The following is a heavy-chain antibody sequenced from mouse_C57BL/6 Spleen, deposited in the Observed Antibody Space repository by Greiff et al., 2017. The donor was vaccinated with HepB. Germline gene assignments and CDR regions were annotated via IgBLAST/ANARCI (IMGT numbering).Heavy chain of an antibody. CDR1: GYTFTSYW. Sequence: QVQLQQPGAELVKAGASVKMSCKASGYTFTSYWMHWVKQRLGQGLEWFAETNPTNGRTYYNEKFKSKATLTVDKSSSTAYMLLSGPTFEDSAVYYCARIKKIVATDFDYWGQGITLTVSS. CDR3: ARIKKIVATDFDY. CDR2: TNPTNGRT. V-gene: IGHV1S81*02. J-gene: IGHJ2*01. D-gene: IGHD1-1*01.